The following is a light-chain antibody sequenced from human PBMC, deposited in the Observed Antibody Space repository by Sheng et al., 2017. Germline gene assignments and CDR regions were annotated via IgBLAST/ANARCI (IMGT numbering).Light chain of an antibody. Sequence: DIQMTQSPSTLSASVGDRVTITCRASQSISSWLAWYQQKPGKAPKLLIYKASSLESGVPSRFSGSGSGTEFTLTISSLQPDDFATYYCQQYNSYSPITFGQGTTTRRLN. CDR3: QQYNSYSPIT. CDR2: KAS. V-gene: IGKV1-5*03. J-gene: IGKJ5*01. CDR1: QSISSW.